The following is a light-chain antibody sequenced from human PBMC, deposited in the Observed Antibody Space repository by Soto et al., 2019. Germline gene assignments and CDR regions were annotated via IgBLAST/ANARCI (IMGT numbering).Light chain of an antibody. CDR3: QQYDSSST. J-gene: IGKJ4*02. CDR1: QSLSNK. Sequence: EIVMTQSPATPSLSPGERASLSCRASQSLSNKLAWYQQKPGQAPRLLIYGASTRATDIPVRFSAGGSGTEFTLTISSLQPDDSATYYCQQYDSSSTFGGGTKVDIK. CDR2: GAS. V-gene: IGKV3-15*01.